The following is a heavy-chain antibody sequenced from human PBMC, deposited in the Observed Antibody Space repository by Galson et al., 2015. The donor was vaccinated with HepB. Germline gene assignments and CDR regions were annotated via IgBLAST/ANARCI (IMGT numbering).Heavy chain of an antibody. Sequence: SLRLSCAASGFTFGDYTITWFRQAPGKGLEWVGFSRSKAYGGTTEYAASVKGRFIISRDDSKSIAYLQMNSLKTEDTAVYYCNKGSGELYFYGMDVWGQGTTVTVSS. CDR1: GFTFGDYT. J-gene: IGHJ6*02. D-gene: IGHD3-10*01. CDR2: SRSKAYGGTT. CDR3: NKGSGELYFYGMDV. V-gene: IGHV3-49*03.